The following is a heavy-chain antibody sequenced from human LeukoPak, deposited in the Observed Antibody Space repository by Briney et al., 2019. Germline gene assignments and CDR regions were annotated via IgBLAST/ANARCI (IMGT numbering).Heavy chain of an antibody. CDR2: INPSGGST. V-gene: IGHV1-46*01. D-gene: IGHD6-13*01. CDR1: GYTFTSYY. CDR3: ARRAGVRYSSRFYFGY. J-gene: IGHJ4*02. Sequence: ASVKASCKASGYTFTSYYMHWVRQAPGQGLEWMGIINPSGGSTSYAQKFQGRVTMTRDTSTSTVYMELSSLRSEDTAVYYCARRAGVRYSSRFYFGYWGQGTLVTVSS.